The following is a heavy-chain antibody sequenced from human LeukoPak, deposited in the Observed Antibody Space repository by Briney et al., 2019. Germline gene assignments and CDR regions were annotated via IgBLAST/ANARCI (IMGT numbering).Heavy chain of an antibody. J-gene: IGHJ4*02. CDR3: ARDRFPGKTFYGDYLSPFDY. CDR1: GDSVSSNSAA. D-gene: IGHD4-17*01. Sequence: SQTLSLTCAISGDSVSSNSAAWNWIRQSPSRGLEWLGRTYYRSKWYNDYAVSVKSRITINPDTSKNQFSLQLNSVTPEDAAVYYCARDRFPGKTFYGDYLSPFDYWGQGTLVTVSS. CDR2: TYYRSKWYN. V-gene: IGHV6-1*01.